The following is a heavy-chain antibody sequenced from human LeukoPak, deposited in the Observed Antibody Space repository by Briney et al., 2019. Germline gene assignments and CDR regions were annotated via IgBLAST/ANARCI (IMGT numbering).Heavy chain of an antibody. D-gene: IGHD6-19*01. J-gene: IGHJ6*03. CDR2: IKSKTDGGTT. CDR3: TTGALYSSGWYSYYYYYMDV. CDR1: GFTFSNAW. V-gene: IGHV3-15*01. Sequence: PGGSLRLSCAASGFTFSNAWMSWARQAPGKGLEWVGRIKSKTDGGTTDYAAPVKGRFTISRDDSKNTLYLQMNSLKTEDTAVYYCTTGALYSSGWYSYYYYYMDVWGKGTTVTVSS.